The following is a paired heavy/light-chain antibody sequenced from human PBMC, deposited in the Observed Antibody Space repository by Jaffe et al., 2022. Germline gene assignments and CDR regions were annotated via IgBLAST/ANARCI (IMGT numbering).Light chain of an antibody. CDR2: GAS. J-gene: IGKJ1*01. CDR3: QQYGSSPLWA. CDR1: QSVSSSY. Sequence: EIVLTQSPGTLSLSPGERATLSCRASQSVSSSYLAWYQQKPGQAPRLLIYGASSRATGIPDRFSGSGSGTDFTLTISRLEPEDFAVYYCQQYGSSPLWAFGQGTKVEIK. V-gene: IGKV3-20*01.
Heavy chain of an antibody. CDR2: ISSSSSTI. D-gene: IGHD2-15*01. Sequence: EVQLVESGGGLVQPGGSLRLSCAASGFTFSSYSMNWVRQAPGKGLEWVSYISSSSSTIYYADSVKGRFTISRDNAKNSLYLQMNSLRAEDTAVYYCARDSCSGGSCYSDYYYYYMDVWGKGTTVTVSS. V-gene: IGHV3-48*01. CDR3: ARDSCSGGSCYSDYYYYYMDV. J-gene: IGHJ6*03. CDR1: GFTFSSYS.